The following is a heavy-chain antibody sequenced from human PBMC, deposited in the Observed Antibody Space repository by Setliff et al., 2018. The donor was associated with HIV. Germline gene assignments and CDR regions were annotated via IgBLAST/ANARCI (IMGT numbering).Heavy chain of an antibody. CDR1: GGSISSSNW. CDR2: IYHRGST. V-gene: IGHV4-4*02. CDR3: ARAPPGIQNDAFDV. J-gene: IGHJ3*01. Sequence: PSETLSLTCAVSGGSISSSNWWSWVRQPPGKGLEWIGEIYHRGSTYYNPSLKSRVTISVDTSKNQFSLKLSSVTAADTAVYYCARAPPGIQNDAFDVWGQGTMVTVSS.